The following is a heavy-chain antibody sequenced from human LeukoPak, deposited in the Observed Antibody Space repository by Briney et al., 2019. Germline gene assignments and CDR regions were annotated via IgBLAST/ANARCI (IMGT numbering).Heavy chain of an antibody. CDR3: ARGFGGPPLGHWFDP. CDR1: GGTFSSYA. V-gene: IGHV1-69*05. J-gene: IGHJ5*02. Sequence: GASVKVSCKASGGTFSSYAISWVRQAPGQGLEWMGGIIPIFGTANYAQKFQGRVTITTDESTSTAYMELSSLRSEDTAVYYCARGFGGPPLGHWFDPWGQGTLVTVSS. CDR2: IIPIFGTA. D-gene: IGHD2-15*01.